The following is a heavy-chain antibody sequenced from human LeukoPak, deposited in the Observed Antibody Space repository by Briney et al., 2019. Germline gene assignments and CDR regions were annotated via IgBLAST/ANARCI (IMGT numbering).Heavy chain of an antibody. CDR3: ARGRGFDS. V-gene: IGHV3-7*01. CDR2: IRPDGNEK. Sequence: GGSLRPSCAASGFTFSSYWMSWVRQAPGKGLEWVAYIRPDGNEKFYMDSVRGRFTIPRDNAKNSLYLQMDSLRVDDAAVYYCARGRGFDSWGQGALVTISS. J-gene: IGHJ4*02. CDR1: GFTFSSYW.